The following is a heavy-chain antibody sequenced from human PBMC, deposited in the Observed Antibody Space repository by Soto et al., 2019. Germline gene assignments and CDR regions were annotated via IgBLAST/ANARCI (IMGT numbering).Heavy chain of an antibody. D-gene: IGHD4-17*01. CDR2: ISAYNGNT. CDR1: GYTFTSYG. J-gene: IGHJ6*03. CDR3: ARLYGDYGYYYYYYMDV. V-gene: IGHV1-18*01. Sequence: QVQLVQSGAEVKKPGASVKVSCKASGYTFTSYGISRVRQAPGQGLEWMGWISAYNGNTNYAQKLQGRVTMTTDTSTSTAYMELRSLRSDDTAVYYCARLYGDYGYYYYYYMDVWGKGTTVTVSS.